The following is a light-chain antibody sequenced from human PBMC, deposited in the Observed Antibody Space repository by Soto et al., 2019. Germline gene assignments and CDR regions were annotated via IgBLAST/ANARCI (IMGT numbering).Light chain of an antibody. V-gene: IGLV2-14*01. CDR2: DVS. CDR1: SSDVGGFNY. J-gene: IGLJ2*01. CDR3: SSYTSSDVV. Sequence: QSALTQPASVSGSPGQSITISCTGTSSDVGGFNYVSWYQQHPGKAPKLMIYDVSNRPSGVSDRFSGSQSGNTASLTISGLQAEDEADYYCSSYTSSDVVFGGGTQLTVL.